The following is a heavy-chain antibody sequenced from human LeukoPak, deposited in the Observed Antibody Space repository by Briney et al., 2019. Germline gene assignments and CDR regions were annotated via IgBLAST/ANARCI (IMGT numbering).Heavy chain of an antibody. Sequence: IGSGVTTYYADSVKGRFTISRDNSKNTLFLQMNSLKTEDTAVYYCTAGLGRTNDDSWGQGTLVTVSS. CDR2: IGSGVTT. CDR3: TAGLGRTNDDS. J-gene: IGHJ4*02. D-gene: IGHD2-8*01. V-gene: IGHV3-23*01.